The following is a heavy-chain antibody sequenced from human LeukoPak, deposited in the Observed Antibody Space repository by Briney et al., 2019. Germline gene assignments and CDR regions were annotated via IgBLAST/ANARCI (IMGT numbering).Heavy chain of an antibody. CDR1: GYTFTGHS. CDR2: IKPNSGGT. V-gene: IGHV1-2*02. J-gene: IGHJ3*02. D-gene: IGHD6-6*01. Sequence: ASVKVSCKASGYTFTGHSMYWVRQAPGQGLEWMGWIKPNSGGTNYAQKFQGRVTMTRDTSISTAYMELSRLRSDDTAVYYCARDTSNIVYSSSYAFDIWGQGTMVTVSS. CDR3: ARDTSNIVYSSSYAFDI.